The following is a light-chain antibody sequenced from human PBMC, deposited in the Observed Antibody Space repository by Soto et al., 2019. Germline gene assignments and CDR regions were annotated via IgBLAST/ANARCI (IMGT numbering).Light chain of an antibody. CDR3: QSYGSSLRAL. Sequence: QSVLTQPPSVSGAPGQRVTISCTGSSSNIGAGYDVHWYQQLPGTAPKLLIYGNSNRPSGVPDRFSGSKSGTSASLAITGLRDEDDDDYCFQSYGSSLRALFGGGTKLTVL. CDR1: SSNIGAGYD. J-gene: IGLJ3*02. CDR2: GNS. V-gene: IGLV1-40*01.